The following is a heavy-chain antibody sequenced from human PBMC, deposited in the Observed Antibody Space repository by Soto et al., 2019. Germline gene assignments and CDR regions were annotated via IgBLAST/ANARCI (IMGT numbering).Heavy chain of an antibody. Sequence: SETRSLTCTVAGGSISSGDYYWSWIRQHPGKGLDWIGYIYNSGSTYYNPSLRRRGAISLDTSKNTFSLNLSYVTAADTAIYYCARNKPDLRNNWFDPWGRGTLVTVSS. CDR2: IYNSGST. J-gene: IGHJ5*02. D-gene: IGHD4-17*01. CDR1: GGSISSGDYY. CDR3: ARNKPDLRNNWFDP. V-gene: IGHV4-31*02.